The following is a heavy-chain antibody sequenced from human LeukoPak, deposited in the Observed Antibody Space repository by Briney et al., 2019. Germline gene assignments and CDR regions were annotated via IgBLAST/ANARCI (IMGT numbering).Heavy chain of an antibody. D-gene: IGHD5-12*01. J-gene: IGHJ6*03. V-gene: IGHV5-51*01. Sequence: GESLKISCKGSGYSFTSYWIGWVRPMPGKGLEWMGIIYPGDSDTRYSPSFQGQVTISADKSISTAYLQWSSLKASDTAMYYCARHRWGPEYSGYDLHQGHYMDVWGKGATVTISS. CDR2: IYPGDSDT. CDR1: GYSFTSYW. CDR3: ARHRWGPEYSGYDLHQGHYMDV.